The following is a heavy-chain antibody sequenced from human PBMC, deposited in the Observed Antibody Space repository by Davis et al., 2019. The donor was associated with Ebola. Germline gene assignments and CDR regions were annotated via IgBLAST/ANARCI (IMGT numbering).Heavy chain of an antibody. Sequence: MPPETLSLTCAVYGGSFSGYYWSWIRQPPGKGLEWMGETDHSGSTNYNPSLKSRVTISVDTSKNQFSLKLSSVTAADTAVYYCARVSGYGLISYWDQGTLVTVSS. CDR2: TDHSGST. V-gene: IGHV4-34*01. D-gene: IGHD6-25*01. CDR3: ARVSGYGLISY. J-gene: IGHJ4*02. CDR1: GGSFSGYY.